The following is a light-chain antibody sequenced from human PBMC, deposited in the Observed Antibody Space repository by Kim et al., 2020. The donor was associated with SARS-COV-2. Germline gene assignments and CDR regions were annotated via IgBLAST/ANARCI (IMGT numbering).Light chain of an antibody. V-gene: IGKV1-5*01. CDR1: QSFSTW. CDR3: QQYNTYSYT. J-gene: IGKJ2*01. CDR2: DAS. Sequence: SASVGDRVTITCRASQSFSTWLAWYQQKPGKAPKLLIYDASILESGVPSRFSGSGSGTEFTLTISSLQPDDFATYYCQQYNTYSYTFGQGTKLEI.